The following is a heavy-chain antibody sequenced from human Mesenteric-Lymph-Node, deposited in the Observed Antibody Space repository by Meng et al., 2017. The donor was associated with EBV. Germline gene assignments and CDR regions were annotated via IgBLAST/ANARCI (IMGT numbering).Heavy chain of an antibody. CDR2: IYHTGSN. CDR3: ARGPPTLTSYVYFDY. V-gene: IGHV4-4*03. Sequence: QDWGPGLGKPPGTRSLHCAVSGGSISTSDWWSWFRQPTGQVLEWIGEIYHTGSNNYNPSLRSRVTISVDNSKNQFSLRLNSVTAADTAVYYCARGPPTLTSYVYFDYWGQGILVTVSS. D-gene: IGHD4-17*01. CDR1: GGSISTSDW. J-gene: IGHJ4*02.